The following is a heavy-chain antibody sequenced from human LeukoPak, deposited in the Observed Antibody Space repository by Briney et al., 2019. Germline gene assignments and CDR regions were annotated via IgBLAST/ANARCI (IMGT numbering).Heavy chain of an antibody. Sequence: PSETLSLTCAVYGGSFSGYYWSWIRQPPGKRLEWIGEINHSGSTNYNPSLKSRVTISVDTSKNQFSLKLSSVTAADTAVYYCARTGRKIWFGEFYWFDPWGQGTLVTVSS. D-gene: IGHD3-10*01. V-gene: IGHV4-34*01. CDR2: INHSGST. J-gene: IGHJ5*02. CDR3: ARTGRKIWFGEFYWFDP. CDR1: GGSFSGYY.